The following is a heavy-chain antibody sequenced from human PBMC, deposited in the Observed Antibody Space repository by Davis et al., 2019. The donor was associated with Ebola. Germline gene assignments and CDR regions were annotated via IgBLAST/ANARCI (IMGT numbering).Heavy chain of an antibody. D-gene: IGHD2-2*01. CDR1: GASVISSDW. Sequence: SETLSLTCAVSGASVISSDWWRWVRQPPGQGLEWIAEIHHSGITKYNPSLRSRVTISMDKSKNQFSLTLTSATTADTAVYFCAREPAYVPGDVWGQGTLVTVSS. CDR2: IHHSGIT. V-gene: IGHV4-4*02. CDR3: AREPAYVPGDV. J-gene: IGHJ4*02.